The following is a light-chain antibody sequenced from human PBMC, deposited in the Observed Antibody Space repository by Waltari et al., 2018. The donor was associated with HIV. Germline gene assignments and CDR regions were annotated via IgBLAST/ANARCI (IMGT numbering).Light chain of an antibody. J-gene: IGLJ2*01. Sequence: QSALTQPASVSGSPGQSIVLPCTGSSSDIGYYDYVSWYQQYPGQAPKALIYEVTSRPSGTSSLFSGSKSATTAFLAISNLQTDDEADYFCSSYTRRGTVVFGGGTRLTVL. V-gene: IGLV2-14*01. CDR3: SSYTRRGTVV. CDR2: EVT. CDR1: SSDIGYYDY.